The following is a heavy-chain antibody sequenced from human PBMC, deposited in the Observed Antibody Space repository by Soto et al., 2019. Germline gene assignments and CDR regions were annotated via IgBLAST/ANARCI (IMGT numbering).Heavy chain of an antibody. V-gene: IGHV4-39*01. CDR3: ARQFYFGSGSYYIRPFDF. J-gene: IGHJ4*02. D-gene: IGHD3-10*01. Sequence: PLETLSHTCTVSVGSISSSIYYWCWIRQPPAKGLEWIGTIYYSGNIYYNPSLKGRVTISVDTAKNQFSLKLSSVTAADTAVYYCARQFYFGSGSYYIRPFDFWGQGTLVTVSS. CDR2: IYYSGNI. CDR1: VGSISSSIYY.